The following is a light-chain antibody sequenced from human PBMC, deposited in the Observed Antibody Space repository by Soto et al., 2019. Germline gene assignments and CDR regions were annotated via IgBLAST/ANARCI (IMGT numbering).Light chain of an antibody. V-gene: IGKV3-15*01. Sequence: EIVMTQSPATLSVSPGGRATLSCRASQSISDTLARYQQKPGQAPRLLIYGASTRATGIPARFSGSGSGTEFTLTISSLQSEDFAVYYCQQYNNWPRTFGQGTKVDI. CDR3: QQYNNWPRT. CDR1: QSISDT. CDR2: GAS. J-gene: IGKJ1*01.